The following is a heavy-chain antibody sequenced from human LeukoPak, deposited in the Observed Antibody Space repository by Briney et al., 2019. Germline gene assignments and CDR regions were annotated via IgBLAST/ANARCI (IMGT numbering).Heavy chain of an antibody. Sequence: PGGSLRLSXAASGYTFSSYSVNWIRQAQGKGLEWVSSISSSSSYIYYADSVKGRFTISRDNAKNSLYLQMNSLRAEDTAVYYCATFDWYFDLWGRGTLVTVSS. J-gene: IGHJ2*01. CDR2: ISSSSSYI. CDR3: ATFDWYFDL. CDR1: GYTFSSYS. V-gene: IGHV3-21*01.